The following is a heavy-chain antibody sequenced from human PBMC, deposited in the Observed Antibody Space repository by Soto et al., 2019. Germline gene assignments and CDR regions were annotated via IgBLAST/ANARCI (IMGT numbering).Heavy chain of an antibody. Sequence: LRLSCAASGFTFSSDWMSWVRQAPGKGLEWVANIKQDGSEKYYVDSVKGRFTISRDNAKNSLYLQMNSLRAEDTAVYYCARDWAWELPGDHVDYYYYGMEVWGPGPTVTVSS. CDR3: ARDWAWELPGDHVDYYYYGMEV. CDR2: IKQDGSEK. D-gene: IGHD1-26*01. CDR1: GFTFSSDW. J-gene: IGHJ6*02. V-gene: IGHV3-7*03.